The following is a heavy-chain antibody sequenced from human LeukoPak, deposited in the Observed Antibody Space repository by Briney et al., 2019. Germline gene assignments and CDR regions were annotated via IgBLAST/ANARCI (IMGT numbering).Heavy chain of an antibody. V-gene: IGHV3-23*01. Sequence: GGSLRLSCAASGFTVSSNYMSWVRQAPGKGLEWVSAISGSGGSTYYADSVKGRFTISRDNSKNTLYLQMNSLRAEDTAVYYCAKDGERHPDDYWGQGTLVTVSS. CDR1: GFTVSSNY. D-gene: IGHD1-1*01. CDR3: AKDGERHPDDY. CDR2: ISGSGGST. J-gene: IGHJ4*02.